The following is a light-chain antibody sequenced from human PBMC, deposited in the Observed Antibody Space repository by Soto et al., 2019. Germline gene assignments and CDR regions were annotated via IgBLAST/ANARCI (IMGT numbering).Light chain of an antibody. Sequence: DIQMTQSPSTLSASVGDRVTITCRASQSISSWLAWYQQKPGKAPKLLIYDASSLESGVPLRFSGSGSGTEFTLTISSLQPDDFATYYCQQYNSYSSGTFGQGTKVDI. CDR2: DAS. J-gene: IGKJ1*01. CDR3: QQYNSYSSGT. V-gene: IGKV1-5*01. CDR1: QSISSW.